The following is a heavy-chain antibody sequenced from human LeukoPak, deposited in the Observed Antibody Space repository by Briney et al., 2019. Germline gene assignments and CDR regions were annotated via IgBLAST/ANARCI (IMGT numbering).Heavy chain of an antibody. V-gene: IGHV3-74*01. J-gene: IGHJ4*02. CDR1: KFTFSNHW. Sequence: GGSLRLSCAASKFTFSNHWMHWVRQAPGKGLEWVSRVSPDGSTTLYADSVRGRFTISRDNAKNTLYLQMNSLRAEDTAVYHCVGASRTVYNTFDSWGQGALVTVSS. CDR2: VSPDGSTT. CDR3: VGASRTVYNTFDS. D-gene: IGHD5-24*01.